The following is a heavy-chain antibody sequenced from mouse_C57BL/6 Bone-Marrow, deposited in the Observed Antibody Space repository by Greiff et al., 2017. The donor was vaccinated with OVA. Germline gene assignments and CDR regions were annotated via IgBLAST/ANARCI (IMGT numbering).Heavy chain of an antibody. CDR3: ARSPLDWYYFDY. CDR2: INPSNGGT. D-gene: IGHD6-1*01. Sequence: QVQLQQPGTELVKPGASVKLSCKASGYTFTSYWMHWVKQRPGQGLEWIGNINPSNGGTNYNEKFKSKATLTVDKSSSTAYMQLSSLTSEDSAVDYCARSPLDWYYFDYWGQGTTLTVSS. J-gene: IGHJ2*01. CDR1: GYTFTSYW. V-gene: IGHV1-53*01.